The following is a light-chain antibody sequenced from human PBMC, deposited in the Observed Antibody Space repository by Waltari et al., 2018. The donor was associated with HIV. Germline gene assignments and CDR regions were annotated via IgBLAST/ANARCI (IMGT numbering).Light chain of an antibody. Sequence: QSALTQPRSVSGSPGQSVTVSCTGTSSAVGGSDSVSWYQQHPGKAPKPMIYDVNKRPSGVPDRFSGSKSGNTASLTISGLQAEDEADYYCCSYAGITRVFGGGTKLTVL. CDR1: SSAVGGSDS. V-gene: IGLV2-11*01. CDR2: DVN. J-gene: IGLJ2*01. CDR3: CSYAGITRV.